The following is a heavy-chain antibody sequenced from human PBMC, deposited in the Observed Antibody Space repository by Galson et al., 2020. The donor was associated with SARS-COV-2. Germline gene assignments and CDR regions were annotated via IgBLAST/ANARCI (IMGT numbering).Heavy chain of an antibody. V-gene: IGHV4-30-2*01. CDR3: ARRPYGEYAPEAFDI. D-gene: IGHD4-17*01. J-gene: IGHJ3*02. CDR1: GTSISSGSYS. Sequence: SETLSLTCAVSGTSISSGSYSWNWLRQPPGKGLEWIGYISHSGGTYYNPSLKSRVTISGDRSKNQFSLRLSSVTAAATAVYYCARRPYGEYAPEAFDIWGPGTRVTV. CDR2: ISHSGGT.